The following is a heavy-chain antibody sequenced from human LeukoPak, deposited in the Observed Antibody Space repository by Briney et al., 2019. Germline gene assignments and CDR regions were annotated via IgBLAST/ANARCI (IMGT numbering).Heavy chain of an antibody. CDR3: AKVGGRWLQSGFDY. Sequence: GGSLRLSCAASGFTFSSYAMGWVRQAPGKGLEWVSAISGSGGSTYYADSVKGRFTISRDNSKNTLYLQMNSLRAEDTAVYYCAKVGGRWLQSGFDYWGQGTLVTVSS. CDR1: GFTFSSYA. CDR2: ISGSGGST. D-gene: IGHD5-24*01. J-gene: IGHJ4*02. V-gene: IGHV3-23*01.